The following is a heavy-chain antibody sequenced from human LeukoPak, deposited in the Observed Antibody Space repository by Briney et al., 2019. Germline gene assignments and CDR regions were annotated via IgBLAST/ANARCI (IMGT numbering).Heavy chain of an antibody. CDR2: IIPIFGTA. CDR3: AREFYYDSSGYDAFDI. D-gene: IGHD3-22*01. Sequence: GASVKVSCKASGGTFSSYAISWVRQAPGQGLEWMGGIIPIFGTANYAQKFQGRVTITTDESTSTAYMELSSLRSEDTAVYYCAREFYYDSSGYDAFDIWGQGTMVTVSS. CDR1: GGTFSSYA. V-gene: IGHV1-69*05. J-gene: IGHJ3*02.